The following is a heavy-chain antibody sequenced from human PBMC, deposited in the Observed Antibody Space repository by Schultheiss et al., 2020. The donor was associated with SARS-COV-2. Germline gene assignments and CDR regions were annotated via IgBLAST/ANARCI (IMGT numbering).Heavy chain of an antibody. CDR3: ARLSSGYSSSWYPRHYYYYMDV. V-gene: IGHV4-39*01. CDR2: IYYSGST. Sequence: SETLSLTCTVSGGSISSYYWSWIRQPPGKGLEWIGSIYYSGSTYYNPSLKSRVTISVDTSKNQFSLKLSSVTAADTAVYYCARLSSGYSSSWYPRHYYYYMDVWGKGTTVTVSS. CDR1: GGSISSYY. D-gene: IGHD6-13*01. J-gene: IGHJ6*03.